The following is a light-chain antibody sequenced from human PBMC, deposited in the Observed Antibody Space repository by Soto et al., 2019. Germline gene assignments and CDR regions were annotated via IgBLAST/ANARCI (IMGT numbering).Light chain of an antibody. J-gene: IGLJ2*01. CDR3: LVWDSGSAHVV. CDR1: NIGSKG. V-gene: IGLV3-21*04. Sequence: SYELTLPPSVSVAPGKTASISCGGNNIGSKGVHWYQQKPGQAPVLVIYSDTDLPPVIPERFSGSNSANLATLTISRAEAGDQDDHYCLVWDSGSAHVVFGRGTKLTVL. CDR2: SDT.